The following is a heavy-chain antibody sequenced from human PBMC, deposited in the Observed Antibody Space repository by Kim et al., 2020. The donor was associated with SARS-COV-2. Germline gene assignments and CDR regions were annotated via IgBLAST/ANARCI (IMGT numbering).Heavy chain of an antibody. Sequence: SLMSRVTISVDTSKNQFSRTPSSVTAADTAVYYCARAKDYGGNAYKFDPWGQGTLVTVSS. D-gene: IGHD4-17*01. V-gene: IGHV4-34*01. J-gene: IGHJ5*02. CDR3: ARAKDYGGNAYKFDP.